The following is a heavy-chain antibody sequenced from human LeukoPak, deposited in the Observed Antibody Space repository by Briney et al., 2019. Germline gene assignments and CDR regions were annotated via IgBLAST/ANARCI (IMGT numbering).Heavy chain of an antibody. D-gene: IGHD6-13*01. Sequence: ASVKVSCKASGYTLTGYYMHWVRQAPGQGLEWMGWINPNSGGTNYAQKFQGRVTMTRDTSISTAYMELSRLISDDTAVYYCARVQSSSWSYFDYWGQGTLVTVSS. V-gene: IGHV1-2*02. J-gene: IGHJ4*02. CDR3: ARVQSSSWSYFDY. CDR2: INPNSGGT. CDR1: GYTLTGYY.